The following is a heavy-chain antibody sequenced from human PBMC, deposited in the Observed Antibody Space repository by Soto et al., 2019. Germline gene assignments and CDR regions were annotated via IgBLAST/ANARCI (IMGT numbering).Heavy chain of an antibody. J-gene: IGHJ3*02. CDR1: GGTFSSYT. CDR3: ARDVTVAGISDDAFDI. CDR2: IIPIRGIA. D-gene: IGHD6-19*01. Sequence: QVQLVQSGAEVKKPGSSVKVSCKASGGTFSSYTISWVRQAPGQGLEWMGRIIPIRGIANYAQKFQGRVTITADKSTSTAYMELSSLRSEDTAVYYCARDVTVAGISDDAFDIWGQGTMVTVSS. V-gene: IGHV1-69*08.